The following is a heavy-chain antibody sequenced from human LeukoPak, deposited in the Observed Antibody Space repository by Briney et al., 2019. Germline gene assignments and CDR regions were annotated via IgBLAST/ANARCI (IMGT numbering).Heavy chain of an antibody. CDR1: GFTVSSNY. J-gene: IGHJ4*02. Sequence: GGSLRLSCAASGFTVSSNYMSWVRQAPGKGLEWVSVIYSGGSTYYADSVKGRFTISRDNSKNTLYLQLNSLRGEDTAVYYCASQTTVKYYFDYWGQGTLVTVSS. V-gene: IGHV3-53*01. D-gene: IGHD4-17*01. CDR3: ASQTTVKYYFDY. CDR2: IYSGGST.